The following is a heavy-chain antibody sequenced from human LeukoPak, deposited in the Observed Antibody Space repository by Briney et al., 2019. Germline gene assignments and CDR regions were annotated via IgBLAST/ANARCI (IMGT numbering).Heavy chain of an antibody. CDR2: ISTSSSYI. CDR3: ARGADYHILTGYYDY. Sequence: GGSLRLSCVASGFTFSTYTMNWVRQAPGKGLEWVSSISTSSSYIYYADSVKGRFTISRDNAKNSLYLQMNSLRAEDTAVYYCARGADYHILTGYYDYWGQGTLVTVSS. CDR1: GFTFSTYT. J-gene: IGHJ4*02. D-gene: IGHD3-9*01. V-gene: IGHV3-21*01.